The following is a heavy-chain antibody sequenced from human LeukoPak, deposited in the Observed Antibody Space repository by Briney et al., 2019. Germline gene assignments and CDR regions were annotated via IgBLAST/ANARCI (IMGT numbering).Heavy chain of an antibody. Sequence: ASVKVSCKASGFTFTGFYVHWVRQAPGQGLEWMGWINPNSGGTNYAQKFQGRVTMTRDTFISTAYMELSRLRSDDTAVYYCASLIAVASDRWFDPWGQGTLVTVSS. CDR3: ASLIAVASDRWFDP. J-gene: IGHJ5*02. D-gene: IGHD6-19*01. CDR1: GFTFTGFY. V-gene: IGHV1-2*02. CDR2: INPNSGGT.